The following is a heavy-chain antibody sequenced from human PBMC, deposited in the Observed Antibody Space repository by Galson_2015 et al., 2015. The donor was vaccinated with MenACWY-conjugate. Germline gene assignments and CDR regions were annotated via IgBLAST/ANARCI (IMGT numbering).Heavy chain of an antibody. Sequence: SLRLSCAASGFTVSSNFMNWLRQAPGKGPEWVADIYWAGNTYYADSVRGRFTISRDNSKNTLYLQMNGLRVEDTAVYYCTREDNWAFHYWGRGTLVTVSS. J-gene: IGHJ4*02. D-gene: IGHD1-1*01. CDR3: TREDNWAFHY. CDR2: IYWAGNT. V-gene: IGHV3-53*01. CDR1: GFTVSSNF.